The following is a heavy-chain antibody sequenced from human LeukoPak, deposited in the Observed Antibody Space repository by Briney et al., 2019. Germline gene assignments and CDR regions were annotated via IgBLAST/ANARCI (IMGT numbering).Heavy chain of an antibody. CDR1: GFTFSSYG. Sequence: GRSLRLSCAASGFTFSSYGMHWVRQAPGKGLEWVAVISYDGSNKYYADLVKGRFTISRDNSKNTLYLQMNSLRTEDTAVYHCAKDLYGSGWYNYFDPWGQGALVTVSS. CDR2: ISYDGSNK. V-gene: IGHV3-30*18. J-gene: IGHJ5*02. CDR3: AKDLYGSGWYNYFDP. D-gene: IGHD6-19*01.